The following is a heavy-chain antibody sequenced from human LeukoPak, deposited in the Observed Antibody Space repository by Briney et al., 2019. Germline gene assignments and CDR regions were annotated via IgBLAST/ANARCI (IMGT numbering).Heavy chain of an antibody. CDR3: AKRPGYCSSTSCYYYYYMDV. J-gene: IGHJ6*03. CDR2: ISGSGTST. CDR1: GFTFSSYA. Sequence: GGPLRLSCAASGFTFSSYAMSWVRQAPGKGLEWVSAISGSGTSTYYADSVKGRFTISRDNSKNTLYMQMNSLRGDDTAVYYCAKRPGYCSSTSCYYYYYMDVWGDGATVTVSS. V-gene: IGHV3-23*01. D-gene: IGHD2-2*01.